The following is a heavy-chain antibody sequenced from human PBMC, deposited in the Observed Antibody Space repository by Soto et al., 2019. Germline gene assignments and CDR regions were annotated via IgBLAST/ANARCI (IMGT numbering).Heavy chain of an antibody. CDR2: IIPIFGTA. V-gene: IGHV1-69*13. D-gene: IGHD6-13*01. CDR1: GGTFSSYA. J-gene: IGHJ5*02. CDR3: AREEQQLVPRVSIWFDP. Sequence: ASVKVSCKASGGTFSSYAISWVRQAPGQGLEWMGGIIPIFGTANYAQKFQGRVTITADESTSTAYMELSSLRSEDTAVYYCAREEQQLVPRVSIWFDPWGQGTLVTVSS.